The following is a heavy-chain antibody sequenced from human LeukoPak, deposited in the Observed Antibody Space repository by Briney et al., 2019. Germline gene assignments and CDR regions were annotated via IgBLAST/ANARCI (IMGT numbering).Heavy chain of an antibody. CDR3: ARDYYMGIVDQ. CDR2: ISKDGSTS. D-gene: IGHD3-22*01. V-gene: IGHV3-74*01. CDR1: VVTFSNHW. J-gene: IGHJ5*02. Sequence: PVGSLRLSCEASVVTFSNHWMHAGRQAPGEGRVWVSVISKDGSTSIYADSVRGRLTISRDNAKNTLSLQMNRLRVEDTSVYYCARDYYMGIVDQWGQGPRVTVSS.